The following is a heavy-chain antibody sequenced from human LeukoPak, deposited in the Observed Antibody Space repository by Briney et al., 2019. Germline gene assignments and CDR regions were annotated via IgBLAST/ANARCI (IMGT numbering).Heavy chain of an antibody. Sequence: PSETLSLTCAVYGGSFSGYYWSWIRQPPGKGLEWIGYIYYSGSTNYNPSLKSRVTISVDTSKNQFSLKLSSVTAADTAVYYCARGVRWGTNWFDPWGQGTLVTVSS. CDR2: IYYSGST. CDR1: GGSFSGYY. CDR3: ARGVRWGTNWFDP. J-gene: IGHJ5*02. D-gene: IGHD3-16*01. V-gene: IGHV4-59*12.